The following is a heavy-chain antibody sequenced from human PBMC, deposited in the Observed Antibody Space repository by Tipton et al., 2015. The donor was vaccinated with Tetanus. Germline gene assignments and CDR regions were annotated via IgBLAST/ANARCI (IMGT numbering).Heavy chain of an antibody. CDR3: ARMQRYGMDV. V-gene: IGHV4-4*07. CDR1: GGSISSYY. CDR2: IYSSGST. Sequence: LRLSCTVSGGSISSYYWSWIRQPAGKGLEWIGRIYSSGSTHYNPSLKSRVTMALDTSKNQFSLKLSSVTAADTAVYYCARMQRYGMDVWGQGTTVTVSS. D-gene: IGHD6-25*01. J-gene: IGHJ6*02.